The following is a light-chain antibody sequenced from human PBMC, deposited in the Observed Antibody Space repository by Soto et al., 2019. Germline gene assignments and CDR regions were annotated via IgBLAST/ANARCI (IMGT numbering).Light chain of an antibody. CDR3: CSYAGTKV. Sequence: QSVLTQPASVSGSPGQSITISCTGTSSDVGSYNLVSWYQQHPGKAPKLMIYEVSKRPSGVSNRFSGSKSGNTASLTISGLQAEDEAHYYCCSYAGTKVFGGGTQLTVL. V-gene: IGLV2-23*02. CDR2: EVS. CDR1: SSDVGSYNL. J-gene: IGLJ3*02.